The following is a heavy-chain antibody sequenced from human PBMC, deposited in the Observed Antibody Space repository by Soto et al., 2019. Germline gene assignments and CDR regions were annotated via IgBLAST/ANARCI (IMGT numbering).Heavy chain of an antibody. CDR1: GGSISSYY. V-gene: IGHV4-59*08. J-gene: IGHJ6*03. D-gene: IGHD3-3*01. CDR2: IYYSGST. CDR3: ARNFWSGYGYYYMDV. Sequence: SETLSLTCTVSGGSISSYYWSWIRQPPGKGLEWIGYIYYSGSTNCNPSLKSRVTISVDTSKNQFSLKLSSVTAADTAVYYCARNFWSGYGYYYMDVWGKGATVTVSS.